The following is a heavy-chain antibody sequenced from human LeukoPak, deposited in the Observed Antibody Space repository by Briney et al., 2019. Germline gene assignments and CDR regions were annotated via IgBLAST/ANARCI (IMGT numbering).Heavy chain of an antibody. V-gene: IGHV3-21*01. Sequence: GGSLRLSCAASGFTVSNYHMNWVRQAPGKGLEWVAAIIHTGVDTYYADSVKGRFTLSRDNAKNSLYLQMNSLRAEDTAVYYCARDWAMITIFGVVIMPFDYWGQGTLVTVSS. CDR3: ARDWAMITIFGVVIMPFDY. D-gene: IGHD3-3*01. J-gene: IGHJ4*02. CDR1: GFTVSNYH. CDR2: IIHTGVDT.